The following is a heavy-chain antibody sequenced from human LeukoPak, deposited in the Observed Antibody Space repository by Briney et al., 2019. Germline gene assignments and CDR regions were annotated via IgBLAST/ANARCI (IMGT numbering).Heavy chain of an antibody. CDR1: GVSVSDGRYY. Sequence: SETLSLTCNVSGVSVSDGRYYWTWIRQHPGKGLEWIGYKYYSGSAKYNPSLKSRLTISIDTSKNQFSLRLSSVTAADTATYYCATPYCSSISCLDVFNVWGPGTRVTVSS. D-gene: IGHD2-2*01. CDR2: KYYSGSA. J-gene: IGHJ3*01. CDR3: ATPYCSSISCLDVFNV. V-gene: IGHV4-31*03.